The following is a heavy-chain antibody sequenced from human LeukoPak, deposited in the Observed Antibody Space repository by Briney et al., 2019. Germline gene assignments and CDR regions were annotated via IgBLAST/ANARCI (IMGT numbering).Heavy chain of an antibody. CDR1: GGSISSYY. V-gene: IGHV4-59*01. CDR2: IYYSGST. D-gene: IGHD3-22*01. Sequence: SETLSLTCTVSGGSISSYYWSWIRQPPGKGLEWIGYIYYSGSTNYNPSLKSRVTISVDTSKNQFSLKLSSVTAADTAVYYCAREGDGYKRTNWFDPWGQGTLVTVS. CDR3: AREGDGYKRTNWFDP. J-gene: IGHJ5*02.